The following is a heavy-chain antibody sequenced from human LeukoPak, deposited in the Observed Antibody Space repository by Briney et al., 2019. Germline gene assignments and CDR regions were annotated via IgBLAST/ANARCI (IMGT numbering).Heavy chain of an antibody. CDR3: ARDRFDDSSGYSPFFGH. Sequence: GGSLRLSCAASGFTFSSYDMHWVRQATGKGLEWVSAIGTAGDTYYPGSVKGRFSISRDNAKNSLYLQMNSLRAEDTAVYYCARDRFDDSSGYSPFFGHWGQGTLVTVSS. CDR1: GFTFSSYD. D-gene: IGHD3-22*01. CDR2: IGTAGDT. J-gene: IGHJ4*02. V-gene: IGHV3-13*01.